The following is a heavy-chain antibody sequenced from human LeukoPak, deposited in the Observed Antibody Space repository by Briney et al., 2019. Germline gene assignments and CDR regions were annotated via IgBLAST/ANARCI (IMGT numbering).Heavy chain of an antibody. Sequence: GGSLRLSCAASGFTFSTYGMNWVRQAPGKGLEWVANINQDGSEKYYVDSVKGRFTISRDNAKNSLYLQMNSLRAEDTAVYYCARTRTTVTYYFDYWGQGTLVTVSS. CDR3: ARTRTTVTYYFDY. J-gene: IGHJ4*02. V-gene: IGHV3-7*01. CDR2: INQDGSEK. CDR1: GFTFSTYG. D-gene: IGHD4-17*01.